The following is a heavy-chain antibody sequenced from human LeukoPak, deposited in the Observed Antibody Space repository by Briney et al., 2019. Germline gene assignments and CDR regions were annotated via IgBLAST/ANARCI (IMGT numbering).Heavy chain of an antibody. Sequence: GGSLRLSCAASGFSFSDAWMSWVRQDPGKGLEWVARIKSQADSGSTDYAAPVKGRFTISRDDSINTLYLQMNSLRAEDTALYYCAKDIFTMVRGVVDYWGQGTLVTVSS. D-gene: IGHD3-10*01. V-gene: IGHV3-15*05. CDR2: IKSQADSGST. CDR1: GFSFSDAW. J-gene: IGHJ4*02. CDR3: AKDIFTMVRGVVDY.